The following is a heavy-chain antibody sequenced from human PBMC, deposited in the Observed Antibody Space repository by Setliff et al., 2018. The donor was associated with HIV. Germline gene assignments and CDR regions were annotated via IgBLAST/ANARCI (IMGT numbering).Heavy chain of an antibody. CDR1: GGSISSGSHY. CDR3: ATSGYSYAFNWFDP. J-gene: IGHJ5*02. Sequence: SETLSLTCPVSGGSISSGSHYWTWIRQPAGKGLEWIGHIHTSGSTNYDLSLMSRVTISVDTSKNQFSLKLSSVTAADTAVYYCATSGYSYAFNWFDPWGQGTLVTVSS. V-gene: IGHV4-61*09. D-gene: IGHD5-18*01. CDR2: IHTSGST.